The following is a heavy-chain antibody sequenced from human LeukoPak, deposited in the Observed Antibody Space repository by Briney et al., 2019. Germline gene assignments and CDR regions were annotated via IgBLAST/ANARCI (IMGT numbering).Heavy chain of an antibody. CDR3: AKRGYNYDYDY. J-gene: IGHJ4*02. Sequence: ASVKVSCKTSGYTFSSYTIHWVRQAPGQRLEWMGWMDAGNRNTKYSQKFQGRVTITRDTSATTAYMELSSLRSEDTAVYYCAKRGYNYDYDYWGQGTLVTVSS. V-gene: IGHV1-3*01. CDR2: MDAGNRNT. D-gene: IGHD5-18*01. CDR1: GYTFSSYT.